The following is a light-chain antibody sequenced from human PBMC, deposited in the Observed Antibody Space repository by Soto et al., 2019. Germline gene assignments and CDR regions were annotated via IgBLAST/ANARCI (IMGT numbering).Light chain of an antibody. J-gene: IGKJ4*01. CDR3: QRTYRTPLT. V-gene: IGKV1-39*01. CDR2: AAS. CDR1: QYIGRY. Sequence: DVQMTQSPSTLSASVGDRVTITCRAGQYIGRYLNWYQQKPGKAPKLLIYAASSLHSGVPSRFSGSGSGTDFTLTISSLQPEDFATYSCQRTYRTPLTFGGGTKVDI.